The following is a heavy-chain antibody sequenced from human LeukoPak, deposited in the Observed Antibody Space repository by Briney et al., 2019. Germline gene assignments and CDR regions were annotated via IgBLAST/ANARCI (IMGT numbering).Heavy chain of an antibody. CDR1: GFTFSSYW. D-gene: IGHD2-15*01. CDR2: IKQDGSEK. V-gene: IGHV3-7*01. CDR3: AREQSVVERGHAFDI. Sequence: GGSLRLSCAASGFTFSSYWMSWVRQAPGKGLEWVANIKQDGSEKYYVDSLKGRFTISRDNAKNSLYLQMNSLRAEDTAVYYCAREQSVVERGHAFDIWGQGTMVTVSS. J-gene: IGHJ3*02.